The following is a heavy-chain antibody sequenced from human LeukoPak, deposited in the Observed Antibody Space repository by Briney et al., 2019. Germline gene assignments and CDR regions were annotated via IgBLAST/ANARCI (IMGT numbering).Heavy chain of an antibody. D-gene: IGHD2-15*01. Sequence: SETLSLTCAVYGGSFSGYYWSWIRQPPGKGLEWIGEINHSGSTNYNPSPKSRVTISVDTSKNQFSLKLSSVTAADTAVYYCARGQIVVVVAATPTYNWFDPWGQGTLVTVSS. CDR3: ARGQIVVVVAATPTYNWFDP. V-gene: IGHV4-34*01. J-gene: IGHJ5*02. CDR1: GGSFSGYY. CDR2: INHSGST.